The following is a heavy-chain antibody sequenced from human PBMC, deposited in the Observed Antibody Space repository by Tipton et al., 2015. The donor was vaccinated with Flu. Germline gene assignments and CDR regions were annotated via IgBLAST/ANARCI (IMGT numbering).Heavy chain of an antibody. D-gene: IGHD1-26*01. CDR3: ARGGGPMWELYYFDY. J-gene: IGHJ4*02. CDR2: IYSGGST. CDR1: GFTVSSNY. Sequence: SLRLSCAASGFTVSSNYMSWVRQAPGKGLEWVSVIYSGGSTYYADSVKGRFTISRDNSKNTLYLQMNSLRAEDTAVYYCARGGGPMWELYYFDYWGQGTLVTVSS. V-gene: IGHV3-66*01.